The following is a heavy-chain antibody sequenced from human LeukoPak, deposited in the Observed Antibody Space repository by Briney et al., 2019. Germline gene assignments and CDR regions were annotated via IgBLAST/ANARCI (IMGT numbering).Heavy chain of an antibody. V-gene: IGHV3-7*01. J-gene: IGHJ4*02. D-gene: IGHD7-27*01. Sequence: GESLRLSCAAAGFTFSRDWMSWVRQATGKGLECVAKIKEDGSEAHYVDSVKGRFTISRDNAKESLYLQMNSLRAEDTAVYYCARDYTGGWNDYWGQGIRVTVSS. CDR1: GFTFSRDW. CDR3: ARDYTGGWNDY. CDR2: IKEDGSEA.